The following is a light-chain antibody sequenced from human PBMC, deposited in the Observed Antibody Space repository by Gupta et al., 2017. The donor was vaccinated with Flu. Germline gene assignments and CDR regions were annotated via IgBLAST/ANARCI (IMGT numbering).Light chain of an antibody. V-gene: IGKV3-11*01. CDR1: QSVSKY. CDR3: QQRNTPLT. J-gene: IGKJ4*01. CDR2: DAS. Sequence: EIVLXQSPATLSLSPGERATLSCRASQSVSKYLAWYQQKPGQAPRLLIYDASNRATGIPARFSGSGSGTDFTLTISSLEPEDFAVYYCQQRNTPLTFGGGTKVEIK.